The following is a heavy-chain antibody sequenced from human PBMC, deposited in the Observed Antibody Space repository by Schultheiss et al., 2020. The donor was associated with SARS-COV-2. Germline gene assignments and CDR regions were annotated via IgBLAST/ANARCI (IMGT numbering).Heavy chain of an antibody. CDR2: IYTSGST. CDR3: ARDRSNAFDY. CDR1: GGSFSGYY. V-gene: IGHV4-4*07. J-gene: IGHJ4*02. D-gene: IGHD4-11*01. Sequence: SETLSLTCAVYGGSFSGYYWSWIRQPAGKGLEWIGRIYTSGSTNYNPSLKSRVTISVDTSKNQFSLKLSSVTAADTAVYYCARDRSNAFDYWGQGTLVTVSS.